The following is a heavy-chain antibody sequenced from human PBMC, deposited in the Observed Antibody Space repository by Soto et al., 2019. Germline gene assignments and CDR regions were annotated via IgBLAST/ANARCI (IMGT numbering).Heavy chain of an antibody. V-gene: IGHV3-66*01. CDR1: GFTVSSNY. CDR2: IYSGGST. CDR3: ATKLELDAFDI. Sequence: GGSLRLSCAASGFTVSSNYMSWVRQAPGKGLEWVSVIYSGGSTYYADSVKGRFTISRDNSKNTLYLQMNSLRAEDTAVYYCATKLELDAFDIWGQGTMVTVSS. J-gene: IGHJ3*02. D-gene: IGHD1-7*01.